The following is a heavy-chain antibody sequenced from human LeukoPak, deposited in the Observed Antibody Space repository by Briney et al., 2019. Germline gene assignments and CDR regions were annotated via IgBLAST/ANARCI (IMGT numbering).Heavy chain of an antibody. Sequence: GGSLRLSCAASGFTFSSYGMHWVRQAPGKGLEWISYISSSGSSIFYADSVKGRFTISRDNAKNSLYLQMNSLRAEDTAVYYCAKDDHGDYGYSDYWGQGTLVTVSS. J-gene: IGHJ4*02. CDR1: GFTFSSYG. CDR2: ISSSGSSI. CDR3: AKDDHGDYGYSDY. D-gene: IGHD4-17*01. V-gene: IGHV3-48*04.